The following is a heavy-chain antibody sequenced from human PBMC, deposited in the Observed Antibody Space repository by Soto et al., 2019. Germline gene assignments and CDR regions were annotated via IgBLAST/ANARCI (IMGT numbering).Heavy chain of an antibody. D-gene: IGHD5-12*01. J-gene: IGHJ6*02. CDR2: IYPGDSDT. Sequence: PGESLKISCKCSGYSFTSYWGGRVRQMPGKGLEWMGIIYPGDSDTRYSPSFQGQVTISADKSISTAYLQWSSLKASDTAMYYCARHARGDSGYANPQPPGYYYGMDVWGQGTTVTVSS. CDR3: ARHARGDSGYANPQPPGYYYGMDV. CDR1: GYSFTSYW. V-gene: IGHV5-51*01.